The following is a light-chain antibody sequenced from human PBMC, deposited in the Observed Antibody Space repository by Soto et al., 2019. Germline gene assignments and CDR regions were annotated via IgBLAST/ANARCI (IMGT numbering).Light chain of an antibody. CDR2: DNN. J-gene: IGLJ1*01. CDR3: QSYDSSLRGV. V-gene: IGLV1-40*01. Sequence: QSVLTQPPSVSGAPGQRVTISCTGSNSDIGAGYDVHWYQQLPGTAPKLVIYDNNNRPSGVPDRFSASKSGTSASLAITGLQADDEADYYCQSYDSSLRGVFGTGTKVTVL. CDR1: NSDIGAGYD.